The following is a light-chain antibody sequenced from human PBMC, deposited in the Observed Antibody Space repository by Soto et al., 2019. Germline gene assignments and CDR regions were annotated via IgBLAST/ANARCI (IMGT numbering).Light chain of an antibody. V-gene: IGLV6-57*03. CDR2: EDN. CDR1: SGSIASNY. CDR3: QSSDTSKSWM. J-gene: IGLJ3*02. Sequence: NFMLTQPHSVSESPGKTVTISCTRTSGSIASNYVQWYQQRPGSAPTTVIYEDNQRPSGVPDRFSGSIDRSSNSASLSISGLKTEDEADDDCQSSDTSKSWMVGGGTKLTVL.